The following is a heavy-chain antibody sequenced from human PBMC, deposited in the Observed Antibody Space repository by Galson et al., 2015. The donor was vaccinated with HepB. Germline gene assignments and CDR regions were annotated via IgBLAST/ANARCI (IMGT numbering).Heavy chain of an antibody. Sequence: SVKVSCKASGSTFSSYAISWVRQAPRQGLEWMGWISPNNGNTNYAQNFQGRVTMTTDTSTSTAYMELRSLRSDGTAVYYCARKTTLDYWGQGTLVTVSS. CDR3: ARKTTLDY. J-gene: IGHJ4*02. CDR2: ISPNNGNT. D-gene: IGHD4-11*01. CDR1: GSTFSSYA. V-gene: IGHV1-18*04.